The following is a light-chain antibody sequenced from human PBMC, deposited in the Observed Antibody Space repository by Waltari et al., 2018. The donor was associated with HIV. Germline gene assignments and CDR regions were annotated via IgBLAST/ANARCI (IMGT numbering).Light chain of an antibody. CDR1: KLGYKY. Sequence: SYELTQPPSVSVSPGQTASITCSGDKLGYKYACWYYQLPGQSPALVIDQDSKRPSGIPERFSGSNSGNTATLTISGTQAMDEADYYCQAWDSSPVVFGGGTKLTVL. J-gene: IGLJ2*01. CDR2: QDS. V-gene: IGLV3-1*01. CDR3: QAWDSSPVV.